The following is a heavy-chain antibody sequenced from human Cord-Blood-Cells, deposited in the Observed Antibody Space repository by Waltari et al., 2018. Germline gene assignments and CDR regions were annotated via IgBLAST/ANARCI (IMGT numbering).Heavy chain of an antibody. D-gene: IGHD3-3*01. Sequence: QVQLVQSGAEVKKPGSSVKVSCKASGGTFSSYAISWVRQAPGQGLEWMGGIIPIFGTANYAQKFQGRVTITAEKSTSTAYMELSSLRSEDTAVYYCARGYTSIFGVVIIPYYYYGMDVWGQGTTVTVSS. J-gene: IGHJ6*02. CDR2: IIPIFGTA. CDR1: GGTFSSYA. V-gene: IGHV1-69*06. CDR3: ARGYTSIFGVVIIPYYYYGMDV.